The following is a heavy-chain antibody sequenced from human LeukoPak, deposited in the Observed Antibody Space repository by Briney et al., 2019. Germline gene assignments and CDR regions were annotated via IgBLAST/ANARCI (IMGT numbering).Heavy chain of an antibody. Sequence: GESLKISCKGSGYSFTSYWICWVRQMPGKGLEWMGIINPGDSDTRYSPSFQGQVTISADKSISTAYLQWSSLKASDTAMYCCARQSASLGSYYFDYWGQGTLVTVSS. V-gene: IGHV5-51*01. CDR2: INPGDSDT. J-gene: IGHJ4*02. CDR1: GYSFTSYW. CDR3: ARQSASLGSYYFDY. D-gene: IGHD7-27*01.